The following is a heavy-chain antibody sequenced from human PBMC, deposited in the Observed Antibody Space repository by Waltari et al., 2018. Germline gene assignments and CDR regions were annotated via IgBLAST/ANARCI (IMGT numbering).Heavy chain of an antibody. V-gene: IGHV3-73*01. J-gene: IGHJ4*02. CDR3: TGGAVTGTDF. Sequence: EVQVVESGGGLVQPGGSLKLSCATSAFTFSGSPLHWVRQTSGKGLEWIGRIRSKPNNYATRYTASVEGRFTISRDDSENTAYLQMSSLMTEDTAVYYCTGGAVTGTDFWGQGTLVTVSS. CDR1: AFTFSGSP. D-gene: IGHD6-13*01. CDR2: IRSKPNNYAT.